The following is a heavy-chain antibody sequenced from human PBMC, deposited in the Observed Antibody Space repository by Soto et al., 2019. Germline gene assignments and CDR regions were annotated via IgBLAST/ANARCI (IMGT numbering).Heavy chain of an antibody. CDR2: VDPVDSYA. CDR3: ARHRKGNYGMDV. J-gene: IGHJ6*02. D-gene: IGHD3-10*01. CDR1: GYIFTSYW. V-gene: IGHV5-10-1*03. Sequence: EVQLVQSGAEVKKPGESLRISCQASGYIFTSYWISWVRQMPGKGLEWMGRVDPVDSYANYSPSFQGHVTVSADRSITTAYLQWNSLKASDSAIYYCARHRKGNYGMDVWGQGTTVTVSS.